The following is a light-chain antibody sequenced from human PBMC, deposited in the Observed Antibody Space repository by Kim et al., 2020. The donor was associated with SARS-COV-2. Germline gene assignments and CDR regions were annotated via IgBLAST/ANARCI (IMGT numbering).Light chain of an antibody. V-gene: IGLV2-14*02. J-gene: IGLJ2*01. CDR2: DVY. Sequence: QSALTQPASVSGSPGQSITISCTGTTTDHVSWYPQYPGKAPKLMIYDVYKWPSGVSHRFSGSKSDTTASLTISGLQADDEAAYYCSSYTRTHTLLFG. CDR1: TTDH. CDR3: SSYTRTHTLL.